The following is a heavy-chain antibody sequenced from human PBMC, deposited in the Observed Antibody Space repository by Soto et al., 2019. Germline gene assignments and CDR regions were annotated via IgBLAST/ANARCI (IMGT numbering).Heavy chain of an antibody. J-gene: IGHJ3*02. CDR3: TTVLPYGDYARGSAEGSAFDI. D-gene: IGHD4-17*01. CDR1: GFTFSNAW. V-gene: IGHV3-15*01. CDR2: IKSKTDGGTT. Sequence: EVQLVESGGGLVKPGGSLRLSCAASGFTFSNAWMSWVRQAPGKGLEWVGRIKSKTDGGTTDYAAPVKGRFTISRDDSKNTLYLQMNSLKTEDTAVYYCTTVLPYGDYARGSAEGSAFDIWGQGTMVTVSS.